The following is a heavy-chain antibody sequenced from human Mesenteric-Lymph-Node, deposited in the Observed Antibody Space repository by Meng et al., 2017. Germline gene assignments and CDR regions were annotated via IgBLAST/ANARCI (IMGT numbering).Heavy chain of an antibody. CDR2: INPNSGGT. J-gene: IGHJ4*02. Sequence: ASVKVSCKASGYTFTGYYMHWVRQAPGQGLEWMGRINPNSGGTNYAQKFQGRVTMTRDTSISTAYMELSRLRSDDTAVYYCARSGYYYDSSGYYLRRDSVFCRWGQGTLVTVSS. V-gene: IGHV1-2*06. CDR1: GYTFTGYY. D-gene: IGHD3-22*01. CDR3: ARSGYYYDSSGYYLRRDSVFCR.